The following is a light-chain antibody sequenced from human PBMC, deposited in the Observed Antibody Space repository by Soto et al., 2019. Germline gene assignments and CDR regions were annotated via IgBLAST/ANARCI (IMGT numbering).Light chain of an antibody. CDR1: SSDVGDYNY. V-gene: IGLV2-11*01. CDR3: CPYARSYILDV. Sequence: QSALTQPRSVSGSPGQSVTISCTGTSSDVGDYNYVSWYQQHPGKAPKLMIYDVSKRPSGVPDRFSGSKSGNTASLTISGLQAEDEADYYCCPYARSYILDVFGTGTKLTVL. J-gene: IGLJ1*01. CDR2: DVS.